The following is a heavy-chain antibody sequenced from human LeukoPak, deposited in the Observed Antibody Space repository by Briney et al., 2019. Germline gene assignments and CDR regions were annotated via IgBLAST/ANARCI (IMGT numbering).Heavy chain of an antibody. CDR1: GFTFSSYS. D-gene: IGHD4-11*01. Sequence: GGSLRLSCAASGFTFSSYSMNWVRQAPGKGLEWVSSISSSSSYIYYADSVKGRFTISRDNAKNSLYLQMNSLRAEDTAVYYCARDMSDSNYGPVDFDYWGQGTLVTVSS. CDR2: ISSSSSYI. CDR3: ARDMSDSNYGPVDFDY. J-gene: IGHJ4*02. V-gene: IGHV3-21*01.